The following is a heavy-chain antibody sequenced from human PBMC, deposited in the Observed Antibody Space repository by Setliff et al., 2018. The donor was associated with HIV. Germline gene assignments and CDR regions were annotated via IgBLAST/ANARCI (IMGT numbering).Heavy chain of an antibody. CDR3: ARGTPYTNSFDY. CDR1: GYTFTRYY. D-gene: IGHD2-8*01. Sequence: ASVKVSCKASGYTFTRYYMHWVRQAPGQGLEWMGVINPSGGSTSYAQKFQGRVTMTGDTSASTVYMELSSLRSEDRAVYYCARGTPYTNSFDYWGQGTLVTVSS. J-gene: IGHJ4*02. CDR2: INPSGGST. V-gene: IGHV1-46*01.